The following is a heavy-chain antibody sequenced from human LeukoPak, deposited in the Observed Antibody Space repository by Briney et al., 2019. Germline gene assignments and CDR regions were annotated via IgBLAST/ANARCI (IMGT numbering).Heavy chain of an antibody. CDR1: GGTFSSYA. Sequence: RASVKVSCKASGGTFSSYAISWVRQAPGQGLEWMGGIIPIFGTANYAQKFQGRVTITADESTSTAYMELSSLRSEDTAVYYCASNEARRDYYYGMDVWGQGTTVTVSS. V-gene: IGHV1-69*13. J-gene: IGHJ6*02. D-gene: IGHD1-1*01. CDR2: IIPIFGTA. CDR3: ASNEARRDYYYGMDV.